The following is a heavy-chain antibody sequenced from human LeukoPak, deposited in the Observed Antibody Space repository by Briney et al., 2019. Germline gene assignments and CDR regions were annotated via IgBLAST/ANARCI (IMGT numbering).Heavy chain of an antibody. V-gene: IGHV4-38-2*01. Sequence: ASETLSLTCAVSGYSISSGYYWGWIRQPPGKGLEWIGNIYHSGSTYYNPSLKSRVTISVDTSKNQFSLKLSSVTAADTAVYYCARQYCSSTSCLDDFDYWGQGTLVTVSS. CDR2: IYHSGST. CDR3: ARQYCSSTSCLDDFDY. D-gene: IGHD2-2*01. CDR1: GYSISSGYY. J-gene: IGHJ4*02.